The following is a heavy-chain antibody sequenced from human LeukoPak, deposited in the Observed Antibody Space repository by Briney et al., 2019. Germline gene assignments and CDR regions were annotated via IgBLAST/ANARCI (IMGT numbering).Heavy chain of an antibody. Sequence: GGSPRLSCAASGVTFSDYYMSWIRQAPGKRLEWVSYISSGSSYTNYADPVKGRFTISRDHAKNSLYLQMNSVRAEDSAVYYCARAGTAMYADYWGQGTLVTVSS. CDR2: ISSGSSYT. CDR3: ARAGTAMYADY. V-gene: IGHV3-11*05. D-gene: IGHD5-18*01. J-gene: IGHJ4*02. CDR1: GVTFSDYY.